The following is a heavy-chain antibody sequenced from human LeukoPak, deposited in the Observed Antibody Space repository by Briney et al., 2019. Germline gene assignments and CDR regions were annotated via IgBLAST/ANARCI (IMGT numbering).Heavy chain of an antibody. CDR1: GGSFSSYS. D-gene: IGHD3-9*01. CDR3: ARQFDWESP. Sequence: GASVKVSCKSSGGSFSSYSVSWVRQAPGQGLEWMGAIIPLLGTVNYAQRFQGRLTFSADESTNTVFKELSSLSSEDTAVYYCARQFDWESPWGQGTLVTVSS. CDR2: IIPLLGTV. V-gene: IGHV1-69*13. J-gene: IGHJ5*02.